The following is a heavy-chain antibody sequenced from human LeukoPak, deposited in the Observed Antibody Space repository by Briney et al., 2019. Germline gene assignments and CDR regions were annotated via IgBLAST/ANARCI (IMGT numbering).Heavy chain of an antibody. CDR1: GFTFIDYA. Sequence: GGSLRLSCATSGFTFIDYAMSWVRQAAGKGLQWVGLIRSKAHGGTTECAASVKGRFTISRDDSKGIAYLQMNSLKTEDTAVYYCSRRRCSGGVCYFDYWGQGTLVTVSS. CDR3: SRRRCSGGVCYFDY. V-gene: IGHV3-49*04. J-gene: IGHJ4*02. D-gene: IGHD2-15*01. CDR2: IRSKAHGGTT.